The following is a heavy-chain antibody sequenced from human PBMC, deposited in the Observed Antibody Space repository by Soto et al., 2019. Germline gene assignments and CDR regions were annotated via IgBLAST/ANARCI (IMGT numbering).Heavy chain of an antibody. CDR3: ARGVATVVTSYFDY. V-gene: IGHV4-61*05. J-gene: IGHJ4*02. CDR1: GGSTSHLSDGSTTTYF. CDR2: VYFRGST. D-gene: IGHD5-12*01. Sequence: PSETLSLTCSISGGSTSHLSDGSTTTYFWNWIRQSPGKGLEWIGYVYFRGSTNYNPSLRSRVTISVDTSKNQFSLKLSSVTAADTAVYYCARGVATVVTSYFDYWGQGTLVTVSS.